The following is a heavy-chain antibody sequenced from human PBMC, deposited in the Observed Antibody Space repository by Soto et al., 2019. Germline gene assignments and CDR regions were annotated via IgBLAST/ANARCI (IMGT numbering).Heavy chain of an antibody. J-gene: IGHJ4*02. CDR1: GFPVSYGYY. CDR3: ARLYCSSVSCYNDY. V-gene: IGHV4-38-2*01. Sequence: SETLSLTCGVSGFPVSYGYYWGWIRQPPGKGLEWLGSIYQSGKTYYNPSLKSRLTLSMDTSKNEFSLRLRSGTAADTAVYFCARLYCSSVSCYNDYWGPG. D-gene: IGHD2-2*01. CDR2: IYQSGKT.